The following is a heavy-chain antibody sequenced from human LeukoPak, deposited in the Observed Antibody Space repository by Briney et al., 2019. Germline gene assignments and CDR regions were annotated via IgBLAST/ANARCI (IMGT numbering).Heavy chain of an antibody. D-gene: IGHD3-10*01. CDR2: ISPNSGGT. Sequence: ASVKVSCKASGYSFTGYYMHWVRQAPGQGLEWMGWISPNSGGTNYAQKFQGRVTMTRDTSISTAYMELSRLRYDDTAVYYCARGSMVRGVIITLPGFDPWGQGTLVTVSS. CDR1: GYSFTGYY. V-gene: IGHV1-2*02. CDR3: ARGSMVRGVIITLPGFDP. J-gene: IGHJ5*02.